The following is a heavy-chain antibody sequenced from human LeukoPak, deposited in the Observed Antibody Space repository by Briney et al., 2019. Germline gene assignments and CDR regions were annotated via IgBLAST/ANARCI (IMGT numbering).Heavy chain of an antibody. CDR1: DDSISDYY. V-gene: IGHV4-59*12. Sequence: SETLSLTCTVSDDSISDYYRGWIRQPPGKGLEWIGYIYYSGSTFYNPSLKSRVTMSVDTSKNQFSLRLSSVSAADTAVYYCARDPRYGSYYLSGTFDIWGQGTTATVSS. CDR2: IYYSGST. CDR3: ARDPRYGSYYLSGTFDI. J-gene: IGHJ3*02. D-gene: IGHD1-26*01.